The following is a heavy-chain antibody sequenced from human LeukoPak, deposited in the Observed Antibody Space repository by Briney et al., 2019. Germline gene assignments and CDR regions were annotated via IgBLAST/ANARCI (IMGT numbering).Heavy chain of an antibody. CDR1: GFTFTSHE. D-gene: IGHD5-12*01. Sequence: GGSLRLSCAASGFTFTSHEMNWVRQAPGKGLEWVSYINSDGSTTYYADSVKGRFTISRDNAKNSLYLQVNSLRAEDTAVYYCTRRGRDVVARIPWFDPWGQGTLVTVSS. J-gene: IGHJ5*02. CDR2: INSDGSTT. V-gene: IGHV3-48*03. CDR3: TRRGRDVVARIPWFDP.